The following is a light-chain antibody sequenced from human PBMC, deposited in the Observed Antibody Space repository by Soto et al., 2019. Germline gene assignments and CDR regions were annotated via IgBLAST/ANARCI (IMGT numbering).Light chain of an antibody. V-gene: IGLV2-14*02. Sequence: QSALTQPASVSGSPGQSITISCTGTSSDVGSHNFVSWYQQRPGKAPKLMIFEVTKRPSGVSNRFSASKSGNTASLTISGVQAEDEADYYCSSYTSSSTLVFGTGTKVTVL. CDR1: SSDVGSHNF. J-gene: IGLJ1*01. CDR2: EVT. CDR3: SSYTSSSTLV.